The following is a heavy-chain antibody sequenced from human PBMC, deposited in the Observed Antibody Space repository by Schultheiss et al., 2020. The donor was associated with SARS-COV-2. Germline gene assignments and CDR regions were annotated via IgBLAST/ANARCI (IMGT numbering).Heavy chain of an antibody. Sequence: GGSLRLSCKASGGTFSSYAISWVRQAPGQGLEWMGGIIPIFGTANYAQKFQGRVTITADESTSTAYMELSSLRSEDTAVYYCARDLPSSSWFDPWGQGTLVTVSS. CDR2: IIPIFGTA. D-gene: IGHD6-13*01. V-gene: IGHV1-69*01. J-gene: IGHJ5*02. CDR1: GGTFSSYA. CDR3: ARDLPSSSWFDP.